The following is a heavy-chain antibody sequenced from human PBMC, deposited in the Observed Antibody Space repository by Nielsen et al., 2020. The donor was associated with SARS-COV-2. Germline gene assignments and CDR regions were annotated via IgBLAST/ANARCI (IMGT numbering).Heavy chain of an antibody. CDR3: ARDGVDYYDSSGFPLRY. CDR2: ISAYNGNT. J-gene: IGHJ4*02. V-gene: IGHV1-18*01. CDR1: GYTFTSYG. D-gene: IGHD3-22*01. Sequence: ASVKVSCKASGYTFTSYGISWVRQAPGQGLEWMGWISAYNGNTNYAQKLQGRVTMTTDTSTSTAYMELRSLISDDTAVYYCARDGVDYYDSSGFPLRYWGQGTLVTVSS.